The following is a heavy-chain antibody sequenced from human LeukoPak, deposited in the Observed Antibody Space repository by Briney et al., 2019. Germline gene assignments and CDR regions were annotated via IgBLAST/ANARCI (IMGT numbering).Heavy chain of an antibody. CDR3: ARGFKSGSYYDFWSGYSTFYYYYMDV. D-gene: IGHD3-3*01. Sequence: PGGSLRLSCAASGFTFSSYSMNWVRQAPGKGLEWVSYISSSSSTIYYADSVKGRFTISRDNAKNSLYLQMNSLRAEDTAVYYCARGFKSGSYYDFWSGYSTFYYYYMDVWGKGTTVTVSS. CDR1: GFTFSSYS. V-gene: IGHV3-48*04. CDR2: ISSSSSTI. J-gene: IGHJ6*03.